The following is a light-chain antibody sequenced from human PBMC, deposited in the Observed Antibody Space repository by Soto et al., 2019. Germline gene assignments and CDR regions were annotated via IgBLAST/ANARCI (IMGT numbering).Light chain of an antibody. V-gene: IGLV2-14*01. Sequence: QSALTQPASVSGSPGQSITISCTGTSSDVGAYKFVSWFQQHPGKAPKPMIYEASYRPSGVSNRFSGSKSGNTASLTILGLRSEDEADYYCSSLTTDTTVVFGGGTKVTVL. J-gene: IGLJ2*01. CDR3: SSLTTDTTVV. CDR2: EAS. CDR1: SSDVGAYKF.